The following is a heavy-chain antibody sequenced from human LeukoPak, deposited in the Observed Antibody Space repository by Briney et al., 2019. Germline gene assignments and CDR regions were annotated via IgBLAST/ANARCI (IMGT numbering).Heavy chain of an antibody. V-gene: IGHV4-59*01. CDR3: ARSFSADFWSGYSLDY. J-gene: IGHJ4*02. Sequence: SETLSLTCTVSGGSLSSYYWSWIRQPPGKGLEWVGYIYYSGSTNYNPSLKSRVTISVDTSKNQFSLKLSSVTAADTAVYYCARSFSADFWSGYSLDYWGQGTLVTVSS. CDR1: GGSLSSYY. D-gene: IGHD3-3*01. CDR2: IYYSGST.